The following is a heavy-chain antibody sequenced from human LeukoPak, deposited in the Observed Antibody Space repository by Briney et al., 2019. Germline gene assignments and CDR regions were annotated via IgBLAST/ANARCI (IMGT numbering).Heavy chain of an antibody. J-gene: IGHJ4*02. CDR3: AREGRVSGYDFDC. V-gene: IGHV3-74*03. CDR2: INSDGSSI. D-gene: IGHD5-12*01. Sequence: PGGSLRLSCAASGFTVSSYWMHWVRQPPGKGLMWVSRINSDGSSITYADSVKGRFTISRDNAKNTLYLQMNSLRVEDKAVYYCAREGRVSGYDFDCWGQGTLVTVSS. CDR1: GFTVSSYW.